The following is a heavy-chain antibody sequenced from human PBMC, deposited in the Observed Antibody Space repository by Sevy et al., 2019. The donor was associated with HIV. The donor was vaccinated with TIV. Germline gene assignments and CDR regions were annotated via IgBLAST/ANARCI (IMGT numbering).Heavy chain of an antibody. V-gene: IGHV3-30-3*01. D-gene: IGHD4-17*01. CDR3: ARPRANYVDNYFFYAMDV. J-gene: IGHJ6*02. CDR1: GFAFSNYYA. Sequence: LSLTCAASGFAFSNYYAMYWVRQAPGKGLKWVALISYDGNDKYYADSVKGRFTISRDNFKNTLYLQMNSLTAEDTAVYYCARPRANYVDNYFFYAMDVWGQGTTVTVSS. CDR2: ISYDGNDK.